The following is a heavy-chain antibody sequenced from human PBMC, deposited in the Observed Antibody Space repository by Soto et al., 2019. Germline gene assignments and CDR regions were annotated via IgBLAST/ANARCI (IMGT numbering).Heavy chain of an antibody. J-gene: IGHJ6*02. V-gene: IGHV6-1*01. CDR1: GDSVSSNSAA. CDR2: TYYRSKWYN. D-gene: IGHD6-13*01. Sequence: SQTLSLTCAISGDSVSSNSAAWNWIRQSPSRGPEWLGRTYYRSKWYNDYAVSVKSRITINPDTSKNQFSLQLNSVTPEDTAVYYCARDGMGSSWWGDYYYYYGMDVWGQGTTVTVSS. CDR3: ARDGMGSSWWGDYYYYYGMDV.